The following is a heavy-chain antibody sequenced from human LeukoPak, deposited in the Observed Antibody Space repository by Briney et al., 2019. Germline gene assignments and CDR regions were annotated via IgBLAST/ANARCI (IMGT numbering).Heavy chain of an antibody. Sequence: SETLSLTCTVSGGSISSGGYYWSWPRQHPGKGLEWIGYIYYSGTTHYNPSLKIRVTISVDTPKIQFSLKLSSVTAADTAVYYCERFNSSSSSCYSSLNFDYWGQGTLVTVSS. V-gene: IGHV4-31*03. CDR2: IYYSGTT. CDR3: ERFNSSSSSCYSSLNFDY. D-gene: IGHD6-13*01. J-gene: IGHJ4*02. CDR1: GGSISSGGYY.